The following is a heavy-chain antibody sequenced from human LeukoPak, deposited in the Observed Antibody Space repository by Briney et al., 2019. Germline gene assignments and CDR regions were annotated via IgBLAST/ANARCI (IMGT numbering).Heavy chain of an antibody. V-gene: IGHV3-48*04. J-gene: IGHJ4*02. CDR2: ISSSSSTI. CDR3: ARDESIYDYVWGSYHRQDY. CDR1: GFTFSSYS. D-gene: IGHD3-16*02. Sequence: PGGSLRLSCAASGFTFSSYSMNWVRQAPGKGLEWVSYISSSSSTIYYADSVKGRFTISRENAKNSLYLQMNSLRAEDTAVYYCARDESIYDYVWGSYHRQDYWGQGTLVTVSS.